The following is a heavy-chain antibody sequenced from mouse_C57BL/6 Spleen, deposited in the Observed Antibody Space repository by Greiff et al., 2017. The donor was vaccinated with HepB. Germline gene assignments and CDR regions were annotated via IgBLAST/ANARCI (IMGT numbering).Heavy chain of an antibody. V-gene: IGHV5-16*01. D-gene: IGHD2-4*01. CDR1: GFTFSDYY. J-gene: IGHJ3*01. CDR3: ARADDSWFAY. CDR2: INYDGSST. Sequence: EVKVVESEGGLVQPGSSMKLSCTASGFTFSDYYMAWVRQVPERGLEWVANINYDGSSTYYLDSLKSRFIISKDNAKNILYLQLSSLKSEDTATYYCARADDSWFAYWGQGTLVTVSA.